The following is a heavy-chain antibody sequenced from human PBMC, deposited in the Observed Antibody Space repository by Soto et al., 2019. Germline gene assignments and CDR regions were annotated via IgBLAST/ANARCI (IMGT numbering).Heavy chain of an antibody. V-gene: IGHV4-34*01. CDR1: GGSFSGYY. J-gene: IGHJ1*01. Sequence: KPSETLSLTCAVYGGSFSGYYWSWIRQPPGKGLEWIGEINHSGSTNYNPSLKSRVTISVDTSKNQFSLKLSSVTAADTAVYYCARGPYGEYFQHWGQGTLVTVSS. CDR2: INHSGST. CDR3: ARGPYGEYFQH. D-gene: IGHD2-8*01.